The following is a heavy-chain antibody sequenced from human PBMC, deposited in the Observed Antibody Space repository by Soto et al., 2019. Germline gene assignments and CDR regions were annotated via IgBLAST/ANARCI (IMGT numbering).Heavy chain of an antibody. CDR1: GYTLTELS. V-gene: IGHV1-24*01. Sequence: ASVKVSCKVSGYTLTELSMHWVRQATGKGLAWMGGFDPEDGETIYAQKFQGGVTMTEDTPTDTAYIELSSLRSEDTAVYYCATQGGATVVTYYYYGMDVWGQGTTVTVSS. J-gene: IGHJ6*02. D-gene: IGHD4-4*01. CDR3: ATQGGATVVTYYYYGMDV. CDR2: FDPEDGET.